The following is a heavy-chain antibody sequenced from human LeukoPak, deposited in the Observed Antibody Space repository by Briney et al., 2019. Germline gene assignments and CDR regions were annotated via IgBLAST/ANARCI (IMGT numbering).Heavy chain of an antibody. J-gene: IGHJ6*03. V-gene: IGHV3-30-3*01. D-gene: IGHD2-2*01. Sequence: GGSLRLSCSASGFTFSRHAVNWVRQAPGTGLEWVTLISHDGATTYSADSVKGRFIISRDNSKNTVSLQMNTLRPEDTAVYYCARDITSDHHYLDVWGKGTAVTVSS. CDR2: ISHDGATT. CDR1: GFTFSRHA. CDR3: ARDITSDHHYLDV.